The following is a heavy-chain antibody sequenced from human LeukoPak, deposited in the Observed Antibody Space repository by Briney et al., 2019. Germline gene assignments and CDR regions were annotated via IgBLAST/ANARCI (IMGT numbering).Heavy chain of an antibody. V-gene: IGHV3-9*01. J-gene: IGHJ4*02. D-gene: IGHD6-6*01. CDR3: ARAGIAARPQIYYFDY. CDR1: GFTFDDYA. Sequence: GGSLRLSCAASGFTFDDYAMHWVRQAPGKGLEWVSGISWNSGSIGYADSVKGRFTISRDNAKNSLYLQMNSLRAEDTAVYYCARAGIAARPQIYYFDYWGQGTLVTVSS. CDR2: ISWNSGSI.